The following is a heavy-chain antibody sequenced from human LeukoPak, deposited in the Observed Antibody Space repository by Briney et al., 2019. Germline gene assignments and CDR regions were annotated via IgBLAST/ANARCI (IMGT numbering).Heavy chain of an antibody. J-gene: IGHJ4*02. Sequence: AGSLRLSCAASGFTFSSFWMTWVRQAPGKGLEWVANINQDGSEKYYVDSLKGRFTISRDNAKKSVYLQMNSLRAEDTAVYYCARDGGVSGYDLLDYWGQGTLVTVSS. V-gene: IGHV3-7*01. CDR3: ARDGGVSGYDLLDY. CDR1: GFTFSSFW. D-gene: IGHD5-12*01. CDR2: INQDGSEK.